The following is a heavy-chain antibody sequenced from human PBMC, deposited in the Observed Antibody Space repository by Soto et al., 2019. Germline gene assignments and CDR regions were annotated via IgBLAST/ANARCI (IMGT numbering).Heavy chain of an antibody. D-gene: IGHD2-15*01. CDR2: TYFSGST. V-gene: IGHV4-59*01. CDR3: ARTYCSGGSCYPGGNWFDP. CDR1: GGSISSYY. J-gene: IGHJ5*02. Sequence: KTSETLSLTCTVSGGSISSYYWSWIRQPPGKGLEWIGYTYFSGSTNYNPSLKSRVTMSVDTSRNQFSLKLNSVTAADTAVYYCARTYCSGGSCYPGGNWFDPWGQGTLVTVS.